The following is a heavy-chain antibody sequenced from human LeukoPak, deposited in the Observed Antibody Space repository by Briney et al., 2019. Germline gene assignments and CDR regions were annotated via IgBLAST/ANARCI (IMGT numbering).Heavy chain of an antibody. Sequence: SETLSLTCTVSGGSISSGGYYWSWIRQPPGKGLEWIGEINHSGSTNYNPSLKSRVTISVDTSKNQFSLKLSSVTAADTAVYYCARHSPISIDYWGQGTLVTVSS. CDR1: GGSISSGGYY. CDR3: ARHSPISIDY. V-gene: IGHV4-39*01. CDR2: INHSGST. J-gene: IGHJ4*02. D-gene: IGHD3-9*01.